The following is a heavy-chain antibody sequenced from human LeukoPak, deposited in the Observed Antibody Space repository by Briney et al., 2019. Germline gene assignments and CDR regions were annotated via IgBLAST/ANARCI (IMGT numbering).Heavy chain of an antibody. J-gene: IGHJ5*02. CDR1: GFTFSTDA. V-gene: IGHV3-23*01. CDR2: ISGSGGST. CDR3: ARVAPDALLVWFGEYDL. D-gene: IGHD3-10*01. Sequence: GGSLRLSCAASGFTFSTDAMTWVRQAPGKGLQWVSAISGSGGSTYYGDSVKGRFTISRDNSKNMMYLQMNSLRVEDTAVYYCARVAPDALLVWFGEYDLWGRGTLVTVSS.